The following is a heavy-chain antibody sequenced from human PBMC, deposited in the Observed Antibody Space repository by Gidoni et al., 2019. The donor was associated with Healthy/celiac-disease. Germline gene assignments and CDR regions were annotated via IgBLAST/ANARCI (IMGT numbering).Heavy chain of an antibody. CDR1: WFPFSRYS. CDR2: IMSSSSYI. CDR3: AREGPDCSGGSCYFDY. D-gene: IGHD2-15*01. Sequence: EVQLVESGGGLVKPGGSLSLSCAASWFPFSRYSMNWVRQAPGKGLEWVSSIMSSSSYIYYADSVKGRFTISRDNAKNSLYLQMNSLRAEDTAVYYCAREGPDCSGGSCYFDYWGQGTLVTVSS. V-gene: IGHV3-21*01. J-gene: IGHJ4*02.